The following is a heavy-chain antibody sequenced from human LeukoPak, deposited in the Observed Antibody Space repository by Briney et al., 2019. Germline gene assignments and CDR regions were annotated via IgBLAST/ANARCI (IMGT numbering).Heavy chain of an antibody. D-gene: IGHD6-19*01. J-gene: IGHJ4*02. V-gene: IGHV1-69*13. CDR2: IIPIFGTA. CDR1: GGTFSSYA. Sequence: SVKVSCKASGGTFSSYAISWVRQAPGQGLERMGGIIPIFGTANYAQKFQGRVTITADESTSTAYMELSSLRSEDTAVYYCASLHGIAVAGTNFDYWGQGTLVTVSS. CDR3: ASLHGIAVAGTNFDY.